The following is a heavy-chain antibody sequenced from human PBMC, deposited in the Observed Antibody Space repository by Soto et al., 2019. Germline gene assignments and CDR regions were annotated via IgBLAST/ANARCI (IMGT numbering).Heavy chain of an antibody. CDR2: IKSKTDGETT. CDR1: EFTFTNAW. CDR3: TTRFPSDYYFYMDV. Sequence: EVQLVESGGGLVKPGGSLRLSCSASEFTFTNAWMNWVRQAPGKGLEWVGRIKSKTDGETTDYGAPVKGRFTISRDDSKNTLYLQMNSLQTEDTAVYYCTTRFPSDYYFYMDVWGKGTTVTVSS. J-gene: IGHJ6*03. V-gene: IGHV3-15*01. D-gene: IGHD3-16*01.